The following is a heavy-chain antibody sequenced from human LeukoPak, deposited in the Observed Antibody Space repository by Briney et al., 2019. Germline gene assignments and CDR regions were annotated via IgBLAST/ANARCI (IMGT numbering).Heavy chain of an antibody. D-gene: IGHD6-13*01. CDR2: IIPIFGTA. V-gene: IGHV1-69*13. CDR3: ARSVGSSSWPDRNWFDP. Sequence: RAASVKVSCKASGGTFSSYAISWVRQAPGQGLEWMGGIIPIFGTANYAQKFQGRVTITADESTSTAYMELSSLRSEDTAVYYCARSVGSSSWPDRNWFDPWGQGTLVTVSS. J-gene: IGHJ5*02. CDR1: GGTFSSYA.